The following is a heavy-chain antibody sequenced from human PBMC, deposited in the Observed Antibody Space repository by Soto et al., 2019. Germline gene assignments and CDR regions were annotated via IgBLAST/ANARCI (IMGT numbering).Heavy chain of an antibody. D-gene: IGHD3-22*01. Sequence: GGSLRLSCAASGFTFSSYAMRWVRQAPGKGLEWVSYISSDSSAIYYADSVKGRFTISRDNGKNSLYLQMNSLRGEDTAVYYCVRGLYDTSRYYPSYKWFDPWGQGALVTVSS. CDR1: GFTFSSYA. CDR2: ISSDSSAI. J-gene: IGHJ5*02. CDR3: VRGLYDTSRYYPSYKWFDP. V-gene: IGHV3-48*01.